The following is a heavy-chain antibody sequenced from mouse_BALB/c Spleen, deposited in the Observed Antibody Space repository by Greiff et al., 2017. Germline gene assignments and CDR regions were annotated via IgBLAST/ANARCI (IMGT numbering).Heavy chain of an antibody. CDR1: GYSITSGYY. Sequence: EVQLQQSGPGLVKPSQSLSLTCSVTGYSITSGYYWNWIRQFPGNKLEWMGYISYDGSNNYNPSLKNRISITRDTSKNQFFLKLNSVTTEDTATYYCARAPWYFDVWGAGTTVTVSS. J-gene: IGHJ1*01. V-gene: IGHV3-6*02. CDR2: ISYDGSN. CDR3: ARAPWYFDV.